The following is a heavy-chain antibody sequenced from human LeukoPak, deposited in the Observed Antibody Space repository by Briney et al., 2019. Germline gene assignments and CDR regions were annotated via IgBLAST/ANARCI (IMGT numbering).Heavy chain of an antibody. J-gene: IGHJ5*02. Sequence: ASVKVSCTASGYTFTSYGISWVRQAPGQGLEWLGWMNPNSGNTGYAQKFQGRVTMTRDTSISTAYMELSSLRSEDTAVYYCARSRALLEDDILTGYYYNWFDPWGQGTLVTVSS. CDR1: GYTFTSYG. CDR3: ARSRALLEDDILTGYYYNWFDP. D-gene: IGHD3-9*01. CDR2: MNPNSGNT. V-gene: IGHV1-8*02.